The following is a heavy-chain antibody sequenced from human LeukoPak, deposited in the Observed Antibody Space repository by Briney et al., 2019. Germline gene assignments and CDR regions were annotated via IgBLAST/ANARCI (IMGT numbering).Heavy chain of an antibody. J-gene: IGHJ4*02. CDR3: ARETIAAAGADY. CDR2: ISGSGGST. V-gene: IGHV3-23*01. D-gene: IGHD6-13*01. Sequence: PGGSLRLSCEASGFTFSSYAMSWVRQAPGKGLEWVSAISGSGGSTYYADSVKGRFTISRDNAKNSLYPQMNSLRAEDTAVYYCARETIAAAGADYWGQGTLVTVSS. CDR1: GFTFSSYA.